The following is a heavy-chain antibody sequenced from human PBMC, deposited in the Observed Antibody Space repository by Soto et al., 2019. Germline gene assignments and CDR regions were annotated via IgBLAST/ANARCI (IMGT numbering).Heavy chain of an antibody. J-gene: IGHJ4*02. Sequence: QVHLVQSGAEVKKPGASVKVSCKASGYTFTSYGITWVRQAPGQGLEWMGWISAHNGNTDYAQKPQGRVIVTRDTSTSTAYMELRTLISDATAVYYSARGRYGDYWGQGALVTVSS. CDR3: ARGRYGDY. D-gene: IGHD1-1*01. V-gene: IGHV1-18*01. CDR1: GYTFTSYG. CDR2: ISAHNGNT.